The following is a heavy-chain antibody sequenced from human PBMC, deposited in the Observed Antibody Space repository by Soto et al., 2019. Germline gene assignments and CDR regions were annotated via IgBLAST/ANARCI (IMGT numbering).Heavy chain of an antibody. J-gene: IGHJ5*02. Sequence: QVQLVQSGTEVKKPGSSVNVSCKTSGGTFGNTAVTWVRQAPGQGLEWMGGIVPMFGTANYAQKFQGRVTDTAEDSRNTAYTELNSQRSDDTAVYFCANDGDPGYAFGSGPLGGGRFDPWGQGTLVTVSS. V-gene: IGHV1-69*12. CDR1: GGTFGNTA. CDR3: ANDGDPGYAFGSGPLGGGRFDP. D-gene: IGHD3-3*01. CDR2: IVPMFGTA.